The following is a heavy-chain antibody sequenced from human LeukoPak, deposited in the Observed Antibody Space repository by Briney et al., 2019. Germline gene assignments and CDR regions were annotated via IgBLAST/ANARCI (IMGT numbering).Heavy chain of an antibody. Sequence: PSETLSLTCTVSVVSISSYYWSWIRQPPGKGLEWVGYIYYSGSTSYNPSLKSRVTISVDTSKNQFSLKLSSVTAADTAVYYCARERIGGNAFDIWGQGTMVTVSS. CDR2: IYYSGST. V-gene: IGHV4-59*01. D-gene: IGHD3-16*01. J-gene: IGHJ3*02. CDR3: ARERIGGNAFDI. CDR1: VVSISSYY.